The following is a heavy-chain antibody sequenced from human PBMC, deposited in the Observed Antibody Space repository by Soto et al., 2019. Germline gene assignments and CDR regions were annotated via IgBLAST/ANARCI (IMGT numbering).Heavy chain of an antibody. CDR3: AGPGETTDAFDI. D-gene: IGHD3-10*01. CDR1: GYTFTSYD. Sequence: QVQLVQSGAEVKKPGASVKVSCKASGYTFTSYDINWVRQATGQGLEWMGWMNPNSGNTGYAQKFQGRVTMTWNTSLNTAYMELSSLRSEDTAVYYCAGPGETTDAFDIWGQGTMVTVSS. V-gene: IGHV1-8*02. J-gene: IGHJ3*02. CDR2: MNPNSGNT.